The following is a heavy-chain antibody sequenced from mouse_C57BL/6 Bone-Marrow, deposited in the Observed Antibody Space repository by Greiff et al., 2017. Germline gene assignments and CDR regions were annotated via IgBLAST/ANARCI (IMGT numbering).Heavy chain of an antibody. D-gene: IGHD5-5*01. J-gene: IGHJ3*01. CDR2: IRNKANGYTT. CDR1: GFTFTDYY. Sequence: EVKLVESGGGLVQPGGSLSLSCAASGFTFTDYYMSWVRQPPGKALEWLGFIRNKANGYTTEYSASVKGRFTISRDNSQSILYLQINALRAEDSATYYCARYSLPGFAYWGQGTLVTVSA. CDR3: ARYSLPGFAY. V-gene: IGHV7-3*01.